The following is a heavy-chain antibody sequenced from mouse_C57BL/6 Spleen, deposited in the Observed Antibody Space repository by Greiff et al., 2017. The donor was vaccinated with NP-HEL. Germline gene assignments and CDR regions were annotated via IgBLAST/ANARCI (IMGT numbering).Heavy chain of an antibody. D-gene: IGHD2-3*01. CDR3: ARKGNLYDGYLFAY. Sequence: VQLQHSGPELVKPGASVKIPCKASGYTFTDYNMDWVKQSHGKSLEWIGDINPNNGGTIYNQKFKGKATLTVDKSSSTAYMELRSLTSEDTAVYYCARKGNLYDGYLFAYWGQGTLVTVSA. V-gene: IGHV1-18*01. J-gene: IGHJ3*01. CDR2: INPNNGGT. CDR1: GYTFTDYN.